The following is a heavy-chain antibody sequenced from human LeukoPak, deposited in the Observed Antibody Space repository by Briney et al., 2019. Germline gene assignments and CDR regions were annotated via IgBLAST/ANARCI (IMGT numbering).Heavy chain of an antibody. CDR1: GFTFSSYA. Sequence: GGSLRLSCAASGFTFSSYAMSWVRQAPGMGLEWVSTISSSGDNTYYADSVKGRFTISRDNAKNSLYLQMNSLRAEDTAVYYCARDYAKSGYCSGISCPDAFDFWGQGTMVTVSS. V-gene: IGHV3-23*01. J-gene: IGHJ3*01. D-gene: IGHD2-2*03. CDR3: ARDYAKSGYCSGISCPDAFDF. CDR2: ISSSGDNT.